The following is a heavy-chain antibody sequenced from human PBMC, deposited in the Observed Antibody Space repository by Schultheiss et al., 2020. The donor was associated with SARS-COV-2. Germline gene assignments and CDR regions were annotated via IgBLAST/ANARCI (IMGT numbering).Heavy chain of an antibody. CDR1: GFTFSSYS. J-gene: IGHJ2*01. CDR3: ANRLGIWYFDL. D-gene: IGHD7-27*01. CDR2: ISSSGSTI. Sequence: GESLKISCAASGFTFSSYSMNWVRQAPGKGLEWVSYISSSGSTIYYADSVKGRFTISRDNAKNSLYLQMNSLRAEDTALYYCANRLGIWYFDLWGRGTLVTVSS. V-gene: IGHV3-48*04.